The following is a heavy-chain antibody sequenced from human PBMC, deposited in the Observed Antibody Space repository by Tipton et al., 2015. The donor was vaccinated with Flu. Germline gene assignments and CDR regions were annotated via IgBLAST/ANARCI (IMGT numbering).Heavy chain of an antibody. D-gene: IGHD6-13*01. J-gene: IGHJ4*02. CDR2: ISYDGSNK. V-gene: IGHV3-30*04. CDR1: GFTFSSYA. Sequence: SLRLSCAASGFTFSSYAMHWVRQAPGKGLEWVAVISYDGSNKYYADSVKGRFTISRDNSKNTLYLQMNSLRAEDTAVYYCARDLQLGSFDYWGQGTLVTVSS. CDR3: ARDLQLGSFDY.